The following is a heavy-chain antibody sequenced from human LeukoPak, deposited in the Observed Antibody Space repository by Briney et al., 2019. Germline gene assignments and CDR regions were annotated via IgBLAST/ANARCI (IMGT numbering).Heavy chain of an antibody. CDR2: IYYSGST. D-gene: IGHD3-10*01. V-gene: IGHV4-59*08. CDR1: GGSISSYY. CDR3: ARHATMVRGAPFDY. J-gene: IGHJ4*02. Sequence: SETLSLTCTVSGGSISSYYWSWIRQPPGKGLEWIGYIYYSGSTNYNPSLKSRVTISVDTSKNQFSLKLSSVTAADTTVYCCARHATMVRGAPFDYWGQGTLVTVSS.